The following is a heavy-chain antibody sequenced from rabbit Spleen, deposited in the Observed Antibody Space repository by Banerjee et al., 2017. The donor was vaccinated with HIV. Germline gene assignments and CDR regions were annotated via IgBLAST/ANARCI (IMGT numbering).Heavy chain of an antibody. CDR2: IYAGSSGST. CDR3: ARDTGTSFSTYGMDL. D-gene: IGHD7-1*01. V-gene: IGHV1S45*01. J-gene: IGHJ6*01. CDR1: GISFGISDY. Sequence: QQQLEESGGGLVKPGGTLTLTCKASGISFGISDYMCWVRQAPGKGLEWVACIYAGSSGSTYSATWAKGRFTISKTSSTTVTLQMTSLTAADTATYFCARDTGTSFSTYGMDLWGQGTLVTVS.